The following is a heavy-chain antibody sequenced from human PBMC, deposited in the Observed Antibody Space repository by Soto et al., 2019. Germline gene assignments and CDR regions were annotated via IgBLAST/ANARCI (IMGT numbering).Heavy chain of an antibody. CDR2: IWFDGSNK. J-gene: IGHJ4*02. D-gene: IGHD3-10*01. CDR1: GFTFSSYG. V-gene: IGHV3-33*01. Sequence: QVQLVESGGGVAQPGRSLRLSCAAAGFTFSSYGMRWVRQSRGRGLEWVAFIWFDGSNKYYVDSVKGRFTISRDNSKNTLYLQMNSLGAEDTAIYYCARSLSGVRAIDYWGQGTLVTVSS. CDR3: ARSLSGVRAIDY.